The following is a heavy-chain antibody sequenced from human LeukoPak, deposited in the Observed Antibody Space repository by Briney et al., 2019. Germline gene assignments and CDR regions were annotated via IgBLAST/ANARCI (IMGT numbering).Heavy chain of an antibody. CDR3: ARDGSGSGNYYNVAGFDY. CDR1: GFTFSSYW. V-gene: IGHV3-74*01. J-gene: IGHJ4*02. Sequence: PGGSLRLSCAASGFTFSSYWMHWVRQAPGKGLVWVSRINSDGITTSYANSVKGRFTISRDNAKNSLYLQMNSLRAEDTAVYYCARDGSGSGNYYNVAGFDYWGQGTLVTVSS. CDR2: INSDGITT. D-gene: IGHD3-10*01.